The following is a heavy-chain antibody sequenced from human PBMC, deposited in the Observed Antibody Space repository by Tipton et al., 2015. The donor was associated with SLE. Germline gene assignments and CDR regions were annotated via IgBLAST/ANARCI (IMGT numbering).Heavy chain of an antibody. CDR3: ARAVVGTHGLDP. CDR1: GFTFSSHG. CDR2: IHKIGST. D-gene: IGHD6-19*01. J-gene: IGHJ5*01. V-gene: IGHV3-23*03. Sequence: SLRLSCAASGFTFSSHGMTWVRQAPGKGLEWVSLIHKIGSTYYADSVKGRFTISRDNSKNTLYLQMKSLRVDDTAVYYCARAVVGTHGLDPWGQGTLVTVSS.